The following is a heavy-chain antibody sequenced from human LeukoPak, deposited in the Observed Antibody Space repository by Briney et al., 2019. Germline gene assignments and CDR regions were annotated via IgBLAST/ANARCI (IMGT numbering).Heavy chain of an antibody. CDR3: ARHSMLSSTYFGVSDI. Sequence: SETLSLTCSVSGGSISRSSYYWGWTRQPPGKGLEWIGSIYYSGSTYYNPSLKSRVTISVDTSKNQFSLKLTSVTAADTAVYYCARHSMLSSTYFGVSDIWGQGTTVTVSS. V-gene: IGHV4-39*07. J-gene: IGHJ3*02. CDR1: GGSISRSSYY. D-gene: IGHD6-13*01. CDR2: IYYSGST.